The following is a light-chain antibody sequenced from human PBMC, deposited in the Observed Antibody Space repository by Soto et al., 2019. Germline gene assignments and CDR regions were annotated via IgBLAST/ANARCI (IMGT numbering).Light chain of an antibody. Sequence: ETVMTQSPATLSMSPGERATLSCRASQSVGTKLVWYQQKPGQVPRLLIYSASIRATGIPDRFSGSGSGTDFTLTISRLEPEDFAVYYCQQYGNLPLTFGGGTKVDIK. J-gene: IGKJ4*01. CDR2: SAS. V-gene: IGKV3-20*01. CDR3: QQYGNLPLT. CDR1: QSVGTK.